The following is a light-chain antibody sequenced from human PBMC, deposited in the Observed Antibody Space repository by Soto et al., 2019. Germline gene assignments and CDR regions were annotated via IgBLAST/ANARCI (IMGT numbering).Light chain of an antibody. J-gene: IGKJ1*01. V-gene: IGKV1-5*01. CDR1: QSISSW. Sequence: DIQMTQSPSTLSASVGDRVTITCRASQSISSWLAWYQQKPGKAPKLLIYDASSLVSGVPSRFSGSGSGTEFTLTISSLQLDDFATYYFQQYKSYSPWTFGQGTKVEIK. CDR2: DAS. CDR3: QQYKSYSPWT.